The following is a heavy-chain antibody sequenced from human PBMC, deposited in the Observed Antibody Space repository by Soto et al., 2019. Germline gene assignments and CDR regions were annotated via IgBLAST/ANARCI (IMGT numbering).Heavy chain of an antibody. CDR1: GFTFSSYG. J-gene: IGHJ4*02. CDR3: ARDPNWNTTPGYPDY. CDR2: IWYDGSNK. V-gene: IGHV3-33*01. Sequence: GGSLRLSCAASGFTFSSYGMHWVRQAPGKGLEWVAVIWYDGSNKYYADSVKGRFTISRDNSKNTLYLQMNSLRAEDTAVYYCARDPNWNTTPGYPDYWGQGTLVTVSS. D-gene: IGHD1-20*01.